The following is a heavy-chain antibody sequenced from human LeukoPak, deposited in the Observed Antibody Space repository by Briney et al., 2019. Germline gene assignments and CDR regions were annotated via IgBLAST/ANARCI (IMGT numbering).Heavy chain of an antibody. D-gene: IGHD5-12*01. CDR2: INTNTGNP. V-gene: IGHV7-4-1*02. CDR1: GYTFTSYA. Sequence: GASVKVSCKASGYTFTSYAMNWVRQAPGQGLEWVGWINTNTGNPTYAQGFTGRFVFSSDTSVSTAYQQISSLKAEDTAVYYCARVARDGGYDYYYYYGMDVWGQGTTVTVSS. J-gene: IGHJ6*02. CDR3: ARVARDGGYDYYYYYGMDV.